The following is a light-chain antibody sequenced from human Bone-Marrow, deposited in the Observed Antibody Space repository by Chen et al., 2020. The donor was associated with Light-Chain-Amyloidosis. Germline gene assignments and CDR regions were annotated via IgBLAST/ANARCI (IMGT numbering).Light chain of an antibody. CDR2: RAS. CDR3: QQYNNWPPLT. V-gene: IGKV3-15*01. Sequence: EIVMTQSPATLSVSPGETAVLSCRASQSLSGNLAWYQQKPGQAPRLLIFRASSRATGIPARFSGTGYETEFTLTISSLQSEDFAVYYCQQYNNWPPLTFGGGTKVEIK. CDR1: QSLSGN. J-gene: IGKJ4*01.